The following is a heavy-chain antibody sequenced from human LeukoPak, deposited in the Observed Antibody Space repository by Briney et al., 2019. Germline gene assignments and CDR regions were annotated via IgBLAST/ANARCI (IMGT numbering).Heavy chain of an antibody. Sequence: SETLSLTCTVSGGSISSYYWSWIRQPAGKGLEWIGRIYTSGSTNYNPSLKSRVTMSVDTSKNQFSLKLSSVTAADTAVYYCARDSGVLRFLEWTTYMGVWGKGTTVTVSS. CDR3: ARDSGVLRFLEWTTYMGV. D-gene: IGHD3-3*01. CDR2: IYTSGST. CDR1: GGSISSYY. J-gene: IGHJ6*03. V-gene: IGHV4-4*07.